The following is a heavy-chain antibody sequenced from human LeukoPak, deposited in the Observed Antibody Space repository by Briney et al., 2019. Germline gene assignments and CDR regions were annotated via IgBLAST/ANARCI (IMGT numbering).Heavy chain of an antibody. CDR2: ITGDGGET. D-gene: IGHD5-12*01. J-gene: IGHJ4*02. Sequence: PGGSLRLSCAASGFTFDDYAMYWVRQAPGQGLEWVSLITGDGGETYYGDSVKGRFTISRDNSKNTLYLQMNSLRGGDTAVYYCANPQSRGYDYLDYWGQGTLVTVSS. CDR1: GFTFDDYA. CDR3: ANPQSRGYDYLDY. V-gene: IGHV3-43*02.